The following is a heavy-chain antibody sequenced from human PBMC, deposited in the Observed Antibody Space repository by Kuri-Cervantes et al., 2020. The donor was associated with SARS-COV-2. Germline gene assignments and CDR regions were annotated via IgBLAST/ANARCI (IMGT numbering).Heavy chain of an antibody. CDR2: INPSGGST. V-gene: IGHV1-46*01. J-gene: IGHJ4*02. CDR3: ARDWGQSRYDFWSGYAPGY. D-gene: IGHD3-3*01. CDR1: GYTFTSYY. Sequence: ASVKVSCKASGYTFTSYYMHWVRQAPGQGLEWMGIINPSGGSTSYAQKFQGRVTMTRDTSTSTVYMELSSLRSEDTAVYYCARDWGQSRYDFWSGYAPGYWGQGTLVTVSS.